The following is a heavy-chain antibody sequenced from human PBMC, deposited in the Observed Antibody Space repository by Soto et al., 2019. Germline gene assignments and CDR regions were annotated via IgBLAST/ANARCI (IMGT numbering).Heavy chain of an antibody. J-gene: IGHJ3*02. D-gene: IGHD1-1*01. V-gene: IGHV4-34*01. CDR1: GGFVSSGSYY. CDR3: ARVERGTATTVVDAFDI. Sequence: QVQLQQWGAGLLKPSETLSLTCAVYGGFVSSGSYYWSWIRQPPGKGLEWIGEMRHSGGTHFNPSLKSRFTRSVDTSTNQFSLKMSSVTGAYTALYYCARVERGTATTVVDAFDIWGPGTMVTVSS. CDR2: MRHSGGT.